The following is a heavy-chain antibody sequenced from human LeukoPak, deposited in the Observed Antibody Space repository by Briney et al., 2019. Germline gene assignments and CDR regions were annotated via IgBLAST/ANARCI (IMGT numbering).Heavy chain of an antibody. V-gene: IGHV3-23*01. CDR2: ISGAGDST. D-gene: IGHD3-9*01. CDR3: AKVLSLRYFDWVLYADF. CDR1: GFTFSSYA. Sequence: GGSLRLSCAASGFTFSSYAMSWVRQAPGKGLEWVSAISGAGDSTYYADSVRGRFTTSRDNSRNTLFLQMNSLRAEDTAVYYCAKVLSLRYFDWVLYADFWGQGTLVTVSS. J-gene: IGHJ4*02.